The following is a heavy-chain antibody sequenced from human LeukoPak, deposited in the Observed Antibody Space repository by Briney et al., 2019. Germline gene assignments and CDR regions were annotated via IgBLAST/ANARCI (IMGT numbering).Heavy chain of an antibody. CDR2: IIPIFGTA. CDR1: GGTFSSYA. CDR3: ARALFGIGYDFRVPFDP. Sequence: ASVKVSCKASGGTFSSYAISWVRQAPGQGLEWMGGIIPIFGTANYAQKFQGRVTITTDESTSTAYMELSSLRSEDTAVYYCARALFGIGYDFRVPFDPWGQGTLVTVSS. J-gene: IGHJ5*02. D-gene: IGHD5-12*01. V-gene: IGHV1-69*05.